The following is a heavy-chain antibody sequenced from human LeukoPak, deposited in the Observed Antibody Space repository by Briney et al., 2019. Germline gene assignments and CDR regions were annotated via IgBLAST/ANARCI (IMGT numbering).Heavy chain of an antibody. J-gene: IGHJ4*02. CDR1: GGSISSYY. D-gene: IGHD2-15*01. CDR3: ARVMGYCSGGSCFYLDY. V-gene: IGHV4-59*12. Sequence: PSETLSLTCTVSGGSISSYYWSWIRQPPGKGLEWIGYTYYSGSTNYKPSLKSGVTISVDTCKNQFSLKLSSVTAADTAVYYCARVMGYCSGGSCFYLDYWEQGILVTV. CDR2: TYYSGST.